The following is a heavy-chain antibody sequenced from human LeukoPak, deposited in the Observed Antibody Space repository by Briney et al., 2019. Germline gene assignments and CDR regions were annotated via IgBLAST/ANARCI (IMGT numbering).Heavy chain of an antibody. D-gene: IGHD2/OR15-2a*01. V-gene: IGHV4-59*08. CDR1: GASVSGDY. J-gene: IGHJ4*02. Sequence: SETLSLTCTVSGASVSGDYWSWIRQPPGKGLEGIGYIYVTGNSNYNPSLKTRVSISLDTSKNHVSLTLTSVTAADSAVYYCARHPFSSPFDHWGQGTLVAVSS. CDR3: ARHPFSSPFDH. CDR2: IYVTGNS.